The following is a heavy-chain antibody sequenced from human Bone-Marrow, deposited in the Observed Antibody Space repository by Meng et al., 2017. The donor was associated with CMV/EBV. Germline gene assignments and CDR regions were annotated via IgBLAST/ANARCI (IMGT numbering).Heavy chain of an antibody. CDR3: ARIAAAGTRGGMDV. D-gene: IGHD6-13*01. CDR1: GGSISSSSYY. V-gene: IGHV4-39*07. Sequence: GSLRLSCTVSGGSISSSSYYWGWIRQPPGKGLEWIGSIYYSGSTYYNPSLKSRVTISVDTSKNQFSLNLSSVTAADTAVYYCARIAAAGTRGGMDVWGQGTTVTVSS. J-gene: IGHJ6*02. CDR2: IYYSGST.